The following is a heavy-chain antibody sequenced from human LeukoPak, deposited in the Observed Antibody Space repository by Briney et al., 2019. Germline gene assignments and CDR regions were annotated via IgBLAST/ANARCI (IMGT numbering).Heavy chain of an antibody. D-gene: IGHD2-2*01. CDR3: ARGTVVPAAVEDYGMDV. CDR2: INPNSGGT. J-gene: IGHJ6*02. V-gene: IGHV1-2*02. CDR1: GYTFTGYY. Sequence: VASVKVSCKASGYTFTGYYMHWVRQAPGQGLEWMGWINPNSGGTNYAQKFQGRVTMTRDTSISTAYMELSRLRSDDTAVYYCARGTVVPAAVEDYGMDVWGQGTTVTVSS.